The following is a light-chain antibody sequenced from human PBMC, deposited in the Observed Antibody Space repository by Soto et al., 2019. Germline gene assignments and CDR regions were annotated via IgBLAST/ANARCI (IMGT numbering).Light chain of an antibody. CDR3: SSYAGSNNWV. V-gene: IGLV2-8*01. Sequence: QSALTQPASVSGSPGQSITISCSGTSSNIGGYNVVSWYQQHPGKAPKVIIYEAIKRPSGVPDRFSGSKSGNTASLTVSGLQAEDEADYYCSSYAGSNNWVFGGGTKLTVL. CDR2: EAI. J-gene: IGLJ3*02. CDR1: SSNIGGYNV.